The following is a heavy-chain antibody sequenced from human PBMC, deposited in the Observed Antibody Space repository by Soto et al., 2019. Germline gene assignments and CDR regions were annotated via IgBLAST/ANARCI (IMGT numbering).Heavy chain of an antibody. Sequence: EVQLLESGGALVQPGGSLRLSCAASGFTFSSYAMSWVRQAPGKGLEWVSLISGSGGGTYYADSVKGRFTISSDNSKNPLYLQMNSLRAEDTAVFYCAKHLSNGSPDYWGQGTLVTVSS. CDR2: ISGSGGGT. V-gene: IGHV3-23*01. CDR3: AKHLSNGSPDY. D-gene: IGHD2-15*01. J-gene: IGHJ4*02. CDR1: GFTFSSYA.